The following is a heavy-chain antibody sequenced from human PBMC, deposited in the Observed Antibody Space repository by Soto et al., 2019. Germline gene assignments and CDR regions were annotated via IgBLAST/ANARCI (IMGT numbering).Heavy chain of an antibody. CDR1: GLTFSSYA. CDR3: ARDRSSYGTYYYCMDV. V-gene: IGHV3-30-3*01. D-gene: IGHD5-18*01. CDR2: ISYDGSNK. J-gene: IGHJ6*02. Sequence: GGSLRLSCAASGLTFSSYAMHWVRQAPGKGLEWVAVISYDGSNKYYADSVKGRFTISRDNSKNTLYLQMNSLRAEDTAVYYCARDRSSYGTYYYCMDVWGQGTTVTVSS.